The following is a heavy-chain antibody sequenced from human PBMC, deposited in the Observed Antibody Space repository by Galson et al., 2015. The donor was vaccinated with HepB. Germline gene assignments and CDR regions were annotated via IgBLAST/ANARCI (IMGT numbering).Heavy chain of an antibody. Sequence: SVKVSCKASGYTFNTYGISWVRQAPGQGLEWMGWITAYDGDTNYAHKFQGRVTLTTDTSTSTAYMELRSLRSDDTAVYYCARDYSPVDRSDCFGPWGQGTLVTVSS. V-gene: IGHV1-18*01. CDR3: ARDYSPVDRSDCFGP. J-gene: IGHJ5*02. CDR1: GYTFNTYG. CDR2: ITAYDGDT. D-gene: IGHD2-21*01.